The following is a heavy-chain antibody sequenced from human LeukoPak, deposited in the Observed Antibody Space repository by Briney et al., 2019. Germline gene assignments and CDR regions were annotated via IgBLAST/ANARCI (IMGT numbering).Heavy chain of an antibody. CDR2: IYPGDSDT. Sequence: GESLKISCKGSGYSFTSYWIGWVRQMPGKGLEWMGIIYPGDSDTRYSPSFQGQVTISADESISTAYLQWSSLKASDTAMYYCARRKSYSSSWYSPPYYFDYWGQGTLVTVSS. V-gene: IGHV5-51*01. CDR1: GYSFTSYW. J-gene: IGHJ4*02. CDR3: ARRKSYSSSWYSPPYYFDY. D-gene: IGHD6-13*01.